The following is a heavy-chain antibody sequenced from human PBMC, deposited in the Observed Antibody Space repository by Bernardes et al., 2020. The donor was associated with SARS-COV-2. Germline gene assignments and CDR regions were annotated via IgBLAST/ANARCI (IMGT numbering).Heavy chain of an antibody. CDR3: ARGFITIFGVGDLFDP. V-gene: IGHV4-34*01. D-gene: IGHD3-3*01. CDR1: GGSFSGYY. CDR2: INHSGST. J-gene: IGHJ5*02. Sequence: SETLSLTCAVYGGSFSGYYWSWIRQPPGKGLEWIGEINHSGSTNYNPSLKSRVTISVDTSKNQFSLKLSSVTAADTAVYYCARGFITIFGVGDLFDPWGQGTLVTVSS.